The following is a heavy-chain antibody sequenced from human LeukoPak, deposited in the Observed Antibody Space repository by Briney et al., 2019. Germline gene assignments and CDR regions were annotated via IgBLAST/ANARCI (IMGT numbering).Heavy chain of an antibody. CDR3: ARHGGAAAGYNWFDP. V-gene: IGHV4-59*08. Sequence: PSETLSLTCTVSGGSISSYYWSWIRQPPGKGLEWIGYIYYSGSTNYNPSLKSRVTISVDTSKNQFSLKLSSVTAADTAVYYCARHGGAAAGYNWFDPWGQGTLVTVSS. D-gene: IGHD6-13*01. CDR1: GGSISSYY. J-gene: IGHJ5*02. CDR2: IYYSGST.